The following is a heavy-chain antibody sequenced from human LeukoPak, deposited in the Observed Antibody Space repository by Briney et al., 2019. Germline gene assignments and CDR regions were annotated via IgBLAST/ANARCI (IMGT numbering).Heavy chain of an antibody. D-gene: IGHD2-15*01. V-gene: IGHV3-7*03. CDR3: AKFAQRYCSGGSCHPFDY. CDR1: GLTFSSYW. CDR2: IKQDGSEK. Sequence: GGSLRLSCAASGLTFSSYWLTWVRQAPGKGLEWVANIKQDGSEKFYVDSVKGRFTISRDSAKNSLYLQMNSLRAEDTAAYYCAKFAQRYCSGGSCHPFDYWGQGTLVTVSS. J-gene: IGHJ4*02.